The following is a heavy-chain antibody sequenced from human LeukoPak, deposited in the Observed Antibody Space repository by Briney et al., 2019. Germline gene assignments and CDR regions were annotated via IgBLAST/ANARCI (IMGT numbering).Heavy chain of an antibody. J-gene: IGHJ4*02. CDR2: INHSGST. Sequence: PSETLSLTCAGYGGSFSGYYWSWIRQPPGKGLEWIGEINHSGSTNYNPSLKSRVTISVDTSKNQFSLKLSSVTAADTAVYYCASRRPARRVIRFDYWGQGTLVTVSS. CDR1: GGSFSGYY. V-gene: IGHV4-34*01. D-gene: IGHD6-6*01. CDR3: ASRRPARRVIRFDY.